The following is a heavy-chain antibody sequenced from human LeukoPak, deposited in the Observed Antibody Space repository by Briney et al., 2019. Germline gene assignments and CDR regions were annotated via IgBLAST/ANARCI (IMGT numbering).Heavy chain of an antibody. J-gene: IGHJ4*02. D-gene: IGHD1-26*01. CDR2: ISKSSSYI. CDR3: ARGPSGSYVDY. V-gene: IGHV3-21*01. CDR1: GFTFSTYS. Sequence: GGSLRLSCAASGFTFSTYSMNWVRQAPGKGLEWVSYISKSSSYIYYADSVKGRFTISRVNAKNSLYLQMNSLRAEDTAIYYCARGPSGSYVDYWGQGTLVTVSS.